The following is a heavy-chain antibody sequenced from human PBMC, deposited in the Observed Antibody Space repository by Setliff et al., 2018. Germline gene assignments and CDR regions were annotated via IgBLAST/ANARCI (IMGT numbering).Heavy chain of an antibody. CDR2: ISGDGITI. CDR1: GFSFSYYY. Sequence: GGSLRLSCAASGFSFSYYYMSWVRQAPGKGLEWLSKISGDGITIYYADSVRGRFTISRDNAKDSLYLQMTSMRAEYTARYYCARDGVFYVMDVWGRGTTVTVSS. V-gene: IGHV3-11*04. J-gene: IGHJ6*02. CDR3: ARDGVFYVMDV. D-gene: IGHD3-10*01.